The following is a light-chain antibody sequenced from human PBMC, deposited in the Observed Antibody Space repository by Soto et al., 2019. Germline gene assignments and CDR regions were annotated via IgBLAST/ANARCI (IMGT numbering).Light chain of an antibody. V-gene: IGKV3-20*01. CDR2: GAT. J-gene: IGKJ1*01. CDR3: QQYDSSPRT. CDR1: QSIRSSY. Sequence: EIVLTQSLGTLSLSPGERATLSCRASQSIRSSYLAKYQQKPGQAPGLLIYGATSRATGIPDRFSGSGSRTDFTLTINRLEPEDFAVYYCQQYDSSPRTFGQGTKVDIK.